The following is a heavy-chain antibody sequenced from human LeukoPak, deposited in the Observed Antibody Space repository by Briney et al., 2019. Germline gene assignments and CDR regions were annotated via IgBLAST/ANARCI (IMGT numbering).Heavy chain of an antibody. Sequence: PGGSLRLSCAASGFTFSSYAMYWVRQAPGKGLEWVAVISYDGSNKYYADSVKGRFTISRDNSKNTLYPQMNSLRAEDTAVYYCARSNWNYYYYGMDVWGQGTTVTVSS. J-gene: IGHJ6*02. CDR2: ISYDGSNK. CDR1: GFTFSSYA. V-gene: IGHV3-30-3*01. CDR3: ARSNWNYYYYGMDV. D-gene: IGHD1-20*01.